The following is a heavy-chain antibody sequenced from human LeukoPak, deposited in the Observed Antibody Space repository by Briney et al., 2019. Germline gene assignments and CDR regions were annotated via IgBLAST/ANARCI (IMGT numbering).Heavy chain of an antibody. CDR1: KFILTTFS. J-gene: IGHJ2*01. CDR3: AKDLRGPAAGTWYFDL. V-gene: IGHV3-23*01. CDR2: ITASGDRT. D-gene: IGHD6-13*01. Sequence: GGSLRLSCAASKFILTTFSMGWVRQARGKGVEGVSGITASGDRTHYADSVKGRFTISRDNSKSTLYLQMNSLRADDSATYFCAKDLRGPAAGTWYFDLWGRGTLVTVSS.